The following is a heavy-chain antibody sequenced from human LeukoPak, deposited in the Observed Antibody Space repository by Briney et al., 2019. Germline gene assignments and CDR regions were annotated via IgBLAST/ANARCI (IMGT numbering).Heavy chain of an antibody. CDR2: ISDSSDDK. V-gene: IGHV3-11*06. Sequence: GGSLRLSCAASGFTFSDYYMSWFRRAPRKGLEWVSYISDSSDDKRYADSVKGRFTISRDYSKNTLYLQMNGLRAEDTAVYYCARDGSGYNFDYWGQGTLVTVSS. D-gene: IGHD5-24*01. J-gene: IGHJ4*02. CDR1: GFTFSDYY. CDR3: ARDGSGYNFDY.